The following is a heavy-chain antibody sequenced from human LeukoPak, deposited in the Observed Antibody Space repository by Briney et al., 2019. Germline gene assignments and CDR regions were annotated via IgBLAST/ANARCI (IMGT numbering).Heavy chain of an antibody. V-gene: IGHV5-51*01. D-gene: IGHD3-10*01. CDR1: GYSFTSYW. CDR3: ARLSSDLGY. CDR2: IYRGGSDT. J-gene: IGHJ4*02. Sequence: GESLKISCKGSGYSFTSYWIGWVRQMPGKGREWMGIIYRGGSDTRYSPSFQGQVTISADKSISTAYLKWSSLKASDTAMYYCARLSSDLGYWGQGTLVTVSS.